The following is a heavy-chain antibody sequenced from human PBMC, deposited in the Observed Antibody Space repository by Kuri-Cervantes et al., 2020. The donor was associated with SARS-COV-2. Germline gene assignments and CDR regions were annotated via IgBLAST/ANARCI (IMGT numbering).Heavy chain of an antibody. Sequence: GESLKISCAASGFTFSSYSMNWVRQAPGKGLEWVSSISSSSSYIYYADSVKGRFTISRDNAKNSLYLQMNSLRAEDTAVYYCARDLDNDILTGSDYWGQGTLVTVSS. CDR2: ISSSSSYI. CDR1: GFTFSSYS. CDR3: ARDLDNDILTGSDY. J-gene: IGHJ4*02. D-gene: IGHD3-9*01. V-gene: IGHV3-21*01.